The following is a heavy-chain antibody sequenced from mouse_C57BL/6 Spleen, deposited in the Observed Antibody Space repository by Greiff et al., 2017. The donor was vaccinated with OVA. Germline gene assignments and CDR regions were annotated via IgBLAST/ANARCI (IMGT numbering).Heavy chain of an antibody. Sequence: EVQLQESGPGLVKPSQTVFLTCTVTGISITTGNYRWSWIRQFPGNKLEWIGYINYSCTITYNPSLTSRTTITRDTPKNQFFLEMNSLTAEDTATYYCARDDWDGGFDYWGQGTTLTVSS. V-gene: IGHV3-5*01. CDR1: GISITTGNYR. D-gene: IGHD4-1*01. J-gene: IGHJ2*01. CDR3: ARDDWDGGFDY. CDR2: INYSCTI.